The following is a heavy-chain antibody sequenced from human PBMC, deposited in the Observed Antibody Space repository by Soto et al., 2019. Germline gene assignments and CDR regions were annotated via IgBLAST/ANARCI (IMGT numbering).Heavy chain of an antibody. J-gene: IGHJ5*02. Sequence: SETLSLTCTVSGDSISTNSYSWGWIRQPPGQGLEWIGLFYYSGSTHYNPSLKSRVTISVDTSKNQFSLKLSSVTAADTAVYYCATQEVGGSYVYTFDPWGQGTLVTVSS. CDR2: FYYSGST. CDR3: ATQEVGGSYVYTFDP. CDR1: GDSISTNSYS. D-gene: IGHD1-26*01. V-gene: IGHV4-39*01.